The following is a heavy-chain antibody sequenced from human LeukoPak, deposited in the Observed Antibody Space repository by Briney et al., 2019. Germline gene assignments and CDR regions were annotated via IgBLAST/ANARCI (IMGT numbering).Heavy chain of an antibody. J-gene: IGHJ6*02. CDR2: ISWNSGSI. Sequence: GGSLRLSCAASGFTFDDYAMHWVRQAPGKGLEWVSGISWNSGSIGYADSVKGRFTISRDNAKNSLYLQMNSLRAEDTALYYCAKGMGMDVWGQGTTVAVSS. V-gene: IGHV3-9*01. CDR1: GFTFDDYA. CDR3: AKGMGMDV.